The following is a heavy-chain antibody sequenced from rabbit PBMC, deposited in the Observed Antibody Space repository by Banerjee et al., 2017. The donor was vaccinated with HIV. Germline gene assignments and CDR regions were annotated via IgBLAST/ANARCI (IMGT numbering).Heavy chain of an antibody. CDR2: IYTSSGST. Sequence: QEQLVESGGGLVQPGGSLKLSCKASGFDFSSYYYMCWVRQAPGKGLELIACIYTSSGSTWYASWVNGRFTISSDNAQNTVDLQMNSLTAADTATYFCASYYSDGYAGYYFNLWGPGTLVTVS. J-gene: IGHJ4*01. D-gene: IGHD6-1*01. CDR1: GFDFSSYYY. CDR3: ASYYSDGYAGYYFNL. V-gene: IGHV1S43*01.